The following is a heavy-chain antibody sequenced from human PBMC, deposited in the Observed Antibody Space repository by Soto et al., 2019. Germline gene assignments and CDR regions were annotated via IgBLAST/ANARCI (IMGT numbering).Heavy chain of an antibody. J-gene: IGHJ5*02. V-gene: IGHV4-59*01. CDR3: ARVPPYYDFWSGSKGWFDP. D-gene: IGHD3-3*01. CDR2: IYYSGST. CDR1: GGSISSYY. Sequence: PSETLSLTCTASGGSISSYYWSWIRQPPGKGLEWIGYIYYSGSTNYNPSLKSRVTIPVDTSKNQFSLKLSSVTAADTAVYYCARVPPYYDFWSGSKGWFDPWGQGTLVTVSS.